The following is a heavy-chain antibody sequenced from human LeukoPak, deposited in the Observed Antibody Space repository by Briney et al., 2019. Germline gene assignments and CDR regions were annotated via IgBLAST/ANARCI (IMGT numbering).Heavy chain of an antibody. CDR3: ARGAHYYDSSGYVY. Sequence: PGGSLRLSCAASGFTFSDYYMSWIRQAPGKGLEGVSYISSSCSTIYYADSVKGRFTISRDNAKNSLYLQMNSLRAEDTAVYYCARGAHYYDSSGYVYWGQGTLVTVSS. D-gene: IGHD3-22*01. CDR1: GFTFSDYY. J-gene: IGHJ4*02. CDR2: ISSSCSTI. V-gene: IGHV3-11*01.